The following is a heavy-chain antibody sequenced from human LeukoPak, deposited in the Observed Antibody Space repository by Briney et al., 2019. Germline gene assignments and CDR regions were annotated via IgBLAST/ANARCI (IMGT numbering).Heavy chain of an antibody. CDR2: MYYSGST. Sequence: SETLTLTCTVSGGSISSSSYYWGWIRQPPGKGLEWIGSMYYSGSTHYNPSLKSRVTISVDTSKNQFSLKLSSVTAADTAVYYCASTYSSSWYMVYWGQGTLVTVSS. CDR1: GGSISSSSYY. CDR3: ASTYSSSWYMVY. D-gene: IGHD6-13*01. J-gene: IGHJ4*02. V-gene: IGHV4-39*01.